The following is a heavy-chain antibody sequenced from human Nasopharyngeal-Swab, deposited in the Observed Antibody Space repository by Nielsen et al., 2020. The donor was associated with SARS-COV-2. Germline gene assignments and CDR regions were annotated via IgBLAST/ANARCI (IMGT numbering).Heavy chain of an antibody. Sequence: GESLKISCAASGFTFSSYSMNWVRQAPGKGLEWVSSISSSSSYIYYADSVKGRFTISRDNAKNSLYLQMNSLRAEDTAVYYCARDSDYYGSGSPFYWGQGTLVTVSS. D-gene: IGHD3-10*01. CDR2: ISSSSSYI. CDR1: GFTFSSYS. J-gene: IGHJ4*02. V-gene: IGHV3-21*01. CDR3: ARDSDYYGSGSPFY.